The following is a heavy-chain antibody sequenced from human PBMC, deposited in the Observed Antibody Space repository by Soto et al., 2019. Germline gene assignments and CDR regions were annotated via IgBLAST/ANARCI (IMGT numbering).Heavy chain of an antibody. V-gene: IGHV1-24*01. D-gene: IGHD6-19*01. J-gene: IGHJ4*02. CDR1: GYTLNELS. Sequence: GASVKVSCKVSGYTLNELSMHWVRPAPGKGLEWMGGFDPEDGETIYAQKFQGRVTMTEDTSTDTAYMELSSLRSEDTAVYYCATEVLAVAGLDYWGQGTLVTVSS. CDR2: FDPEDGET. CDR3: ATEVLAVAGLDY.